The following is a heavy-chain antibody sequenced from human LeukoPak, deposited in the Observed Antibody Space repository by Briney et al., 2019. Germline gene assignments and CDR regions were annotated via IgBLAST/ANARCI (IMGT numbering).Heavy chain of an antibody. CDR2: ISAYSGNP. D-gene: IGHD3-9*01. V-gene: IGHV1-18*01. J-gene: IGHJ4*02. CDR3: TRATSLSGHPYYFDD. Sequence: ASVKVSCKASGYTFADYGLSWVRQAPGQGLEWMGWISAYSGNPKYAQKFQGRVTKTTDTSTSTAYLELRSLRSDDTAVYYCTRATSLSGHPYYFDDWGQGTLVTVSS. CDR1: GYTFADYG.